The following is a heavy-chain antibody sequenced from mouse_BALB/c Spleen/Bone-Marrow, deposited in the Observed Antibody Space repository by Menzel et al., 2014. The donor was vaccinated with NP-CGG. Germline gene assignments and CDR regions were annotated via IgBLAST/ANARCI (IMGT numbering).Heavy chain of an antibody. CDR2: IYPGDGST. CDR1: GYTFTSYY. CDR3: ARKENWAYAMDY. J-gene: IGHJ4*01. D-gene: IGHD4-1*01. Sequence: VQRVESGPELVKPGASVKMSCKASGYTFTSYYIHWVKPRPGQGLEWIGWIYPGDGSTKYNEKFKGKTTLTADKSSSTAYMLLSSLTSEDSAIYFCARKENWAYAMDYWGQGTSVTVSS. V-gene: IGHV1S56*01.